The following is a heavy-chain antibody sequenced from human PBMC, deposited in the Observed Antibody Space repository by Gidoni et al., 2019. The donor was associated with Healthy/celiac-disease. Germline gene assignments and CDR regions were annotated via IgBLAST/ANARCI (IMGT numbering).Heavy chain of an antibody. CDR3: AKDRKGVGGMDV. J-gene: IGHJ6*02. CDR1: SSYA. V-gene: IGHV3-23*01. D-gene: IGHD3-16*01. Sequence: SSYAMSWVRQAPGKGLEWVSAISGSGGSTYYADSVKGRFTISRDNSKNTLYLQMNSLRAEDTAVYYCAKDRKGVGGMDVWGQGTTVTVSS. CDR2: ISGSGGST.